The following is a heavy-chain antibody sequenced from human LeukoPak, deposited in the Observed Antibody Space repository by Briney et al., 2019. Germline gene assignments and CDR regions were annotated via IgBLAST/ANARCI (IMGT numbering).Heavy chain of an antibody. CDR2: IYSSGSI. J-gene: IGHJ4*02. Sequence: SETLSLTCTVSGGTISSYNWSWIRQPAGKGLEWIGSIYSSGSINYNPSLKSRGTMSVDTSKHQFSLKLSSVTAAGTAVYYCAREGEHLTGDYDYWGQGTLVTVSS. CDR3: AREGEHLTGDYDY. V-gene: IGHV4-4*07. D-gene: IGHD7-27*01. CDR1: GGTISSYN.